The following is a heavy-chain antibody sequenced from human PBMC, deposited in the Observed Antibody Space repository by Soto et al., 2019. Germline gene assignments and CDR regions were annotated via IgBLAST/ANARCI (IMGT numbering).Heavy chain of an antibody. CDR1: GGTFSSYA. J-gene: IGHJ6*01. Sequence: QVQLVQSGAEVKKPGSSVKVSCKASGGTFSSYAISWVRQAPGHGLEWMGGRIPIFGTTNYAQKFQGRVTMTAAKATSTTYVELSSLRSEDTAVYYWARVNIPGYSSSWYGPVGYYYYYGMDVWGQWTPVTVS. V-gene: IGHV1-69*06. D-gene: IGHD6-13*01. CDR3: ARVNIPGYSSSWYGPVGYYYYYGMDV. CDR2: RIPIFGTT.